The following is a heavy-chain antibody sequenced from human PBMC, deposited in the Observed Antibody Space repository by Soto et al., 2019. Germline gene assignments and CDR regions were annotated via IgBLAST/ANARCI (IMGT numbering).Heavy chain of an antibody. J-gene: IGHJ4*02. V-gene: IGHV1-2*04. D-gene: IGHD1-26*01. Sequence: ASVNVSCKSSGYTFTGYYIHWVRQAPGQGLEWMGWINPNSGGTNYAQKFQGWVTMTRDTSISTAYMELSRLRSDDTAVYYCARTELGLNPFDYWGQGTLVTVS. CDR3: ARTELGLNPFDY. CDR2: INPNSGGT. CDR1: GYTFTGYY.